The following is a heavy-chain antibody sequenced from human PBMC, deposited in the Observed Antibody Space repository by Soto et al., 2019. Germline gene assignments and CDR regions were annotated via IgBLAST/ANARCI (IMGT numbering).Heavy chain of an antibody. Sequence: SETLSLTCTVSGGSISSSSYYWGWIRQPPGKGLEWIGSIYYSGSTYYNPSLKSRVTISVDTTKNQFSLKLSSVTAADTAVYYCARIGDYYDSSGYYYYFDYWGQGTLVTVSS. V-gene: IGHV4-39*01. CDR3: ARIGDYYDSSGYYYYFDY. CDR1: GGSISSSSYY. CDR2: IYYSGST. D-gene: IGHD3-22*01. J-gene: IGHJ4*02.